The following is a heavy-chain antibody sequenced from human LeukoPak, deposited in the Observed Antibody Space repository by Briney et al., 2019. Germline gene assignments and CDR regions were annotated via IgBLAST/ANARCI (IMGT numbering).Heavy chain of an antibody. Sequence: EPGGSLRLSCAPSGFTFSSYAMSWVRHAPGKGLEWVSAISGSGGSTYSPDSVKGPFTISRDNSKNTLYLQMNSLRAEDTAVYYCAKANAQWLVGLVDYWGQGTLVTVSS. CDR1: GFTFSSYA. CDR3: AKANAQWLVGLVDY. V-gene: IGHV3-23*01. CDR2: ISGSGGST. J-gene: IGHJ4*02. D-gene: IGHD6-19*01.